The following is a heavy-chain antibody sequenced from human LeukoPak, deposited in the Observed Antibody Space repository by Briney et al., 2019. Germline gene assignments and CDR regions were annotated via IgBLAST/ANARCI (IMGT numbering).Heavy chain of an antibody. CDR2: ISSSGSTI. D-gene: IGHD3-16*01. CDR1: GFTFSSYE. CDR3: ARNDYNFDY. Sequence: GGSLRLSCAASGFTFSSYEMNWVRQAPGKGLGWVSYISSSGSTIYYADSVQGRFTISRDNAKNSLYLQMSSLRAEVTAVYYCARNDYNFDYWGQGTLVTVSS. V-gene: IGHV3-48*03. J-gene: IGHJ4*02.